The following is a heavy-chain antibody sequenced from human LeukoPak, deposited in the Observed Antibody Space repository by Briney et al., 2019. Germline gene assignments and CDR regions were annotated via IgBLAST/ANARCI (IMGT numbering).Heavy chain of an antibody. V-gene: IGHV3-23*01. CDR1: GSTFSSYA. Sequence: GGSLRLSCAASGSTFSSYAMSWVRQAPGKGLEWVSAISGSGGSTYYADSVKGRFTISRDNSKNTLYLQMNSLRAEDTAVYYCAKIGSSLYYDYVWGSYRFDYWGQGTLVTVSS. J-gene: IGHJ4*02. CDR2: ISGSGGST. D-gene: IGHD3-16*02. CDR3: AKIGSSLYYDYVWGSYRFDY.